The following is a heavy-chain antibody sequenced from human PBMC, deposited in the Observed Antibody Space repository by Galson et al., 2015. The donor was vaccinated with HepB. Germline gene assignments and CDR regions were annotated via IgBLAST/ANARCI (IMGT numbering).Heavy chain of an antibody. D-gene: IGHD3-22*01. CDR1: GYTFTSYA. J-gene: IGHJ4*02. Sequence: SVKVSCKASGYTFTSYAMNWVRQAPGQGLEWMGWISTNTGNPTYAQGFTGRFVFSLDTSVSTAYLQISSLKAEDTAVYYCARDGPGGDSSGYYFYDYWGQGTLVTVSS. V-gene: IGHV7-4-1*02. CDR3: ARDGPGGDSSGYYFYDY. CDR2: ISTNTGNP.